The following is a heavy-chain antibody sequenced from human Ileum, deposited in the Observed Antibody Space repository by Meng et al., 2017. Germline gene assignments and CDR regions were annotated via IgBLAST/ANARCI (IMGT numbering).Heavy chain of an antibody. Sequence: QVQLQQWGAGLFKALETLCPPGVVYGGFFSGYYWSWIRQPPGKGLEWIGEINHSGSTNYNPSLKSRVTISVYTSKNQFSLKLSSVTAADTAVYYCSRTSYYDNSGYYPGWGQGTLVTVSS. D-gene: IGHD3-22*01. J-gene: IGHJ4*02. CDR1: GGFFSGYY. CDR2: INHSGST. CDR3: SRTSYYDNSGYYPG. V-gene: IGHV4-34*01.